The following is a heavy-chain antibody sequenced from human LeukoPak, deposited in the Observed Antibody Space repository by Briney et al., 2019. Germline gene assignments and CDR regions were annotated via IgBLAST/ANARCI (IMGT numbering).Heavy chain of an antibody. D-gene: IGHD6-13*01. Sequence: GKSLKISCKCSGYSFTSYWIGWVRQMPGKGLEWMGIIYPGDSDTRYSPSFQGQVTISADKTTRTAYLQWISLKASETAMYYCGRQMGSRSAFDIWGQGTMVTVS. V-gene: IGHV5-51*01. CDR2: IYPGDSDT. CDR1: GYSFTSYW. J-gene: IGHJ3*02. CDR3: GRQMGSRSAFDI.